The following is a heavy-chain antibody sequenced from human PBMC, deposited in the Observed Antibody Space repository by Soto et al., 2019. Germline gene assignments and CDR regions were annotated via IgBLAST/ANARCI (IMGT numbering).Heavy chain of an antibody. Sequence: TGGSLRLSCSASGFTFSSYAMHWVRQAPGKGLEYVSAISSNGGSTYYADSVKGRFTISRDNSKNTPYLQMSSLRAEDTAVYYCVNVGNLGYCSGGSCHRDYSWGQGTLVTVSS. J-gene: IGHJ4*02. CDR1: GFTFSSYA. D-gene: IGHD2-15*01. V-gene: IGHV3-64D*06. CDR2: ISSNGGST. CDR3: VNVGNLGYCSGGSCHRDYS.